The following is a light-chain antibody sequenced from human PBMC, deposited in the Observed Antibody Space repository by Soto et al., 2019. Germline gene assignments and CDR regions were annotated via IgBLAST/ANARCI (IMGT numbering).Light chain of an antibody. V-gene: IGKV2-30*02. CDR1: QSLVHSDGNTY. CDR2: RVS. J-gene: IGKJ1*01. CDR3: MQGTHWPRT. Sequence: DAVLTQSPVSLPVTLGQPASISCRSSQSLVHSDGNTYLNWFLQRPGQSPRRLVYRVSNRDSEVPDKISGSGSGTYFTLEISRVEAEDIGVYFCMQGTHWPRTFGQGTKVEVK.